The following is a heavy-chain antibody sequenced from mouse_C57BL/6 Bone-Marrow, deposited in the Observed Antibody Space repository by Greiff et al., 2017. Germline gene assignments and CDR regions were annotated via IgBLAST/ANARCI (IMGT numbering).Heavy chain of an antibody. V-gene: IGHV1-82*01. D-gene: IGHD3-2*02. J-gene: IGHJ2*01. CDR1: GYAFSSSW. CDR2: FYPGDGDT. Sequence: QVQLQQSGPELVKPGASVKISCKASGYAFSSSWMNWVKQRPGKGLEWIGRFYPGDGDTNYNGKFKGKATLTADTSSSTAYMHLSSLTSEDSAVYFCARWGDSSGSYDFDYWGQGTTLTVSS. CDR3: ARWGDSSGSYDFDY.